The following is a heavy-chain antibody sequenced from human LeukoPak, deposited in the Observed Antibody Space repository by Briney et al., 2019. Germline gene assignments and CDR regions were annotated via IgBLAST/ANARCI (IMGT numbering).Heavy chain of an antibody. CDR2: IYTTGSL. Sequence: SETLSLTCTVSGGSVSSNNYYWTWIRQPAGKGLEWIGRIYTTGSLSYSPSLKSRVTISVDTSTNQFSLKLTSVSAADTAVYYCARDRGITTARGVPSWFDPWGQGTLVTVSS. D-gene: IGHD3-10*01. CDR3: ARDRGITTARGVPSWFDP. V-gene: IGHV4-61*02. CDR1: GGSVSSNNYY. J-gene: IGHJ5*02.